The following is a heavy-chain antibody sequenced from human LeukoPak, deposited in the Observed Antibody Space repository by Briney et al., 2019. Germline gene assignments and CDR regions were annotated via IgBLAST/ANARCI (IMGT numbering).Heavy chain of an antibody. CDR3: ARGYYYDYVWGSYRTNPSFDY. V-gene: IGHV4-34*01. CDR2: INHSGST. Sequence: SETLSLTCAVYGGSFSGYYWSWIRQPPGKGLEWIGEINHSGSTNYNPSLKSRVTISVDTSKNQFSLKLSSVTAADTAVYYCARGYYYDYVWGSYRTNPSFDYWGQGTLVTVSS. D-gene: IGHD3-16*02. J-gene: IGHJ4*02. CDR1: GGSFSGYY.